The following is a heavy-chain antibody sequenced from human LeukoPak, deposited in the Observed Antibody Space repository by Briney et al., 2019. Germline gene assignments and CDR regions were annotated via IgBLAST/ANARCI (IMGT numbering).Heavy chain of an antibody. CDR3: AKSQSLTYDFWSGYYPPDAFDI. CDR1: GLTFSSYS. J-gene: IGHJ3*02. D-gene: IGHD3-3*01. V-gene: IGHV3-21*01. Sequence: GGSLRLSCAASGLTFSSYSMNWVRQAPGEGLEWVSSISYGDSYGDSYIYYADSVKGRFTISRDDAKNSLYLQMNSLRVEDTAVYYCAKSQSLTYDFWSGYYPPDAFDIWGQGTMVTVSS. CDR2: ISYGDSYGDSYI.